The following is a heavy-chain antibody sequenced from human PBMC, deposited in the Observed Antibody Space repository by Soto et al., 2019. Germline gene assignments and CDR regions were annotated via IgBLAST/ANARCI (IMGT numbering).Heavy chain of an antibody. CDR3: ARTYGDYYYGMDV. J-gene: IGHJ6*02. D-gene: IGHD4-17*01. CDR1: GFSLSNARMG. CDR2: IFSNDEK. Sequence: SVPTLVNPTETLTLTCTVSGFSLSNARMGVSWIRQPTGKALEWLAHIFSNDEKSYSTSLKSRLTISKDTSKSQVVLTMTNMDPVDTATYYCARTYGDYYYGMDVWGQGTTVTVSS. V-gene: IGHV2-26*01.